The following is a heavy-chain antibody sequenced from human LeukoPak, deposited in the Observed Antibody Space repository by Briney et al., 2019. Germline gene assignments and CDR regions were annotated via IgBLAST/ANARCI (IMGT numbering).Heavy chain of an antibody. V-gene: IGHV1-69*04. CDR2: IIPIFGIA. J-gene: IGHJ4*02. Sequence: SVTVSCTASGGTFSSYAISWVRQAPGQGLEWMGRIIPIFGIANYAQKFQGRVTITADKSTSTAYMELSSLRSEDTAVYYCAVDFWRSQGFDYWGQGTLVTVSS. D-gene: IGHD3-3*01. CDR1: GGTFSSYA. CDR3: AVDFWRSQGFDY.